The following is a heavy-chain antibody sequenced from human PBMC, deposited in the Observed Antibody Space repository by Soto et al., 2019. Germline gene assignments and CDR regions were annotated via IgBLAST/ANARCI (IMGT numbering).Heavy chain of an antibody. J-gene: IGHJ4*02. Sequence: QVQLQQWGAGLLKPSETLSLTCAVYGGSFSGYYWSWIRQPPGKGLEWIGEINHSGSTNYNPSLKSRVTISVDTSKNQFSLKLSSVTAADTAVYYCARGGGAVAGTVSAGSYFDYWGQGTLVTVSS. CDR1: GGSFSGYY. D-gene: IGHD6-19*01. V-gene: IGHV4-34*01. CDR2: INHSGST. CDR3: ARGGGAVAGTVSAGSYFDY.